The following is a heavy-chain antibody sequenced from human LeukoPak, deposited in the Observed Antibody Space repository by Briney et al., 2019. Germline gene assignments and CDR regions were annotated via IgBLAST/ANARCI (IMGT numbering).Heavy chain of an antibody. V-gene: IGHV3-21*01. CDR3: AREDGETYYDFWSGYYTNFDY. J-gene: IGHJ4*02. Sequence: PGGSLRLSCAASGFTFSSYSMNWVRQAPGKGLEWVSSISSSSSYIYYADSVKGRFTISRDNAKNSLYPQMNSLRAEDTAVYYCAREDGETYYDFWSGYYTNFDYWGQGTLVTVSS. CDR1: GFTFSSYS. CDR2: ISSSSSYI. D-gene: IGHD3-3*01.